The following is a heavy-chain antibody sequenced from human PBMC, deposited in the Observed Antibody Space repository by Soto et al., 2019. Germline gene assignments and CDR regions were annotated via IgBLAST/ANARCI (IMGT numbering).Heavy chain of an antibody. Sequence: SETLSLTCAVYGGSFSGYYWSLVRPPPGKGLEWIGEINHSGSTNYNPSLKSRVTISVDTSKNQFSLKLSSVTAADTAVYYCARYSGYDPNWFDPWDQGTLVTVSS. V-gene: IGHV4-34*01. J-gene: IGHJ5*02. CDR2: INHSGST. D-gene: IGHD5-12*01. CDR1: GGSFSGYY. CDR3: ARYSGYDPNWFDP.